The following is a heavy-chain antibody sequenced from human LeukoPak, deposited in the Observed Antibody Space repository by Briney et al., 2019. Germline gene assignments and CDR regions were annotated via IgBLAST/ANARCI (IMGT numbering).Heavy chain of an antibody. CDR1: GFTLSSYT. J-gene: IGHJ6*02. CDR2: ISGSGGST. Sequence: GGSLRLSCAASGFTLSSYTMSWVRQAPGKGLEWVSGISGSGGSTDYADSVKGRFTISRDNSKNALYLQMNSLRAEDTAVYYCASRLLSAYYYGMDVWGQGTTVTVSS. D-gene: IGHD2-15*01. CDR3: ASRLLSAYYYGMDV. V-gene: IGHV3-23*01.